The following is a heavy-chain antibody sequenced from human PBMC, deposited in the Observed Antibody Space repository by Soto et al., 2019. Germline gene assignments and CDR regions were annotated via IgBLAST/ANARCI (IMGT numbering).Heavy chain of an antibody. D-gene: IGHD1-20*01. CDR3: PSARITDFATVDY. V-gene: IGHV1-18*01. J-gene: IGHJ4*01. CDR2: SSPYNGNT. CDR1: GYTFINYE. Sequence: ASVEVACKASGYTFINYEISWLRQAPGQGLEWMGWSSPYNGNTNYAHTFQGRVTMTADTSASSGYMELGSLRSDDTAVYVSPSARITDFATVDYGS.